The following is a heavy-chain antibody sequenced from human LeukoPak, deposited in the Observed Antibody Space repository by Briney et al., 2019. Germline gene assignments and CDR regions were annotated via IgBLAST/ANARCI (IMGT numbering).Heavy chain of an antibody. V-gene: IGHV4-61*02. CDR3: ARAGCSSTSCYEVYYYYYMDV. CDR1: GYSISSSYY. D-gene: IGHD2-2*01. J-gene: IGHJ6*03. Sequence: PSETLSLTCAVSGYSISSSYYWSWIRQPAGKGLEWIGRIYTSGSTNYNPSLKSRVTISVDTSKNQFSLKLSSVTAADTAVYYCARAGCSSTSCYEVYYYYYMDVWGKGATVTVSS. CDR2: IYTSGST.